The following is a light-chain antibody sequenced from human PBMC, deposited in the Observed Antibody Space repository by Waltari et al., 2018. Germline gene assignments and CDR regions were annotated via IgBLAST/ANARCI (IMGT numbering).Light chain of an antibody. J-gene: IGLJ3*02. CDR2: RNN. CDR3: AVWDDSLSGRV. Sequence: SQPPSASGPPGQGAPIACAGSMSTSRNHTQPMYQQLPGTAPKLLIYRNNQLPSGVPDRFSGSKSGTSASLAISGLRSEDEADYYCAVWDDSLSGRVFGGGTKVTVL. CDR1: MSTSRNHT. V-gene: IGLV1-47*01.